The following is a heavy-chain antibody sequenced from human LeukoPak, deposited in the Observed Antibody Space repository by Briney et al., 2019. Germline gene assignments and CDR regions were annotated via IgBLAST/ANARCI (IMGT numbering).Heavy chain of an antibody. CDR3: AREGGTPESYYYGSGSYYSDFIGY. J-gene: IGHJ4*02. CDR2: INHSGST. Sequence: PSETLSLTCAVYGGSFSGYYWSWIRQPPGKGLEWIGEINHSGSTNHNPSLKSRVTISVDTSKNQFSLKLTSVTAADTAVYYCAREGGTPESYYYGSGSYYSDFIGYWGQGTLVTVSS. V-gene: IGHV4-34*01. D-gene: IGHD3-10*01. CDR1: GGSFSGYY.